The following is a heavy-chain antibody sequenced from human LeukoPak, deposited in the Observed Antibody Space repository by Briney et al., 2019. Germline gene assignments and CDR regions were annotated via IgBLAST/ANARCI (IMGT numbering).Heavy chain of an antibody. Sequence: WASVKVSCKASGGTFNSYAISWVRRAPRQGLEWMGGIIPIFGTANYAQKVQGRVTITTDESTTTVYMELSSLRSEDTAVYYCARSSPGLDWFDPWGQGTLVTVSS. CDR3: ARSSPGLDWFDP. J-gene: IGHJ5*02. CDR1: GGTFNSYA. V-gene: IGHV1-69*05. CDR2: IIPIFGTA. D-gene: IGHD3/OR15-3a*01.